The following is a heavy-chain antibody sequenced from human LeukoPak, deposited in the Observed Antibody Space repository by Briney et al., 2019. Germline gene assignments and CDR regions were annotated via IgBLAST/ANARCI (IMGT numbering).Heavy chain of an antibody. V-gene: IGHV4-34*01. J-gene: IGHJ4*02. CDR3: ARLGVAATPVDY. CDR1: GGSISSYY. CDR2: INHSGST. D-gene: IGHD2-15*01. Sequence: SETLSLTCTVSGGSISSYYWSWIRQPPGKGLEGIGEINHSGSTNYNPALKRRVTISGDTSKNQFSLKLSSVPAADTAVYYCARLGVAATPVDYWGQGTLVTVSS.